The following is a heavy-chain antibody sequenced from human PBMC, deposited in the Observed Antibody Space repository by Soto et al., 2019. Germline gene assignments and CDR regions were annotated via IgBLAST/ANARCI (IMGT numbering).Heavy chain of an antibody. CDR3: ARAGYANSRYYYYYYMDV. J-gene: IGHJ6*03. D-gene: IGHD2-2*01. CDR2: ISAYNGNT. V-gene: IGHV1-18*01. Sequence: ASVKVSCKASGYTFTSYGISWVRQAPGQGLEWMGWISAYNGNTNYAQKLQGRVTMTTDTSTSTAYMELRSLRSDDTAVYYCARAGYANSRYYYYYYMDVWGKGTTVTVSS. CDR1: GYTFTSYG.